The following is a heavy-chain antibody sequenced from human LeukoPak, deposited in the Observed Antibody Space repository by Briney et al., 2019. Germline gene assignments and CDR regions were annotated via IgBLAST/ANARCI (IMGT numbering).Heavy chain of an antibody. V-gene: IGHV4-30-2*01. CDR3: ASWSGYSYGSLFY. CDR2: IYHSGST. CDR1: GGSISSGGYS. D-gene: IGHD5-18*01. J-gene: IGHJ4*02. Sequence: SETLSLTCAVSGGSISSGGYSWSWIRQPPGKGLEWIGYIYHSGSTYYNPSLKSRVTISVDRSKNQLSLKLSSVTAADTAVYYCASWSGYSYGSLFYWGQGTLVTVSS.